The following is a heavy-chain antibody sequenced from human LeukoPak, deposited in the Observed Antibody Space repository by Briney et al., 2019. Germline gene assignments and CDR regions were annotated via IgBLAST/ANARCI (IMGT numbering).Heavy chain of an antibody. V-gene: IGHV4-38-2*01. D-gene: IGHD1-26*01. CDR1: GYSISSGYY. CDR2: IYHSGST. J-gene: IGHJ4*02. CDR3: ARLALSGSYYPNY. Sequence: SETLSLTCAVSGYSISSGYYWGWIRQPPGQGLEWIGSIYHSGSTYCNPSLKSRVTISVDTSKNQFSLKLSSVTAADTAVYYCARLALSGSYYPNYWGQGTLVTVSS.